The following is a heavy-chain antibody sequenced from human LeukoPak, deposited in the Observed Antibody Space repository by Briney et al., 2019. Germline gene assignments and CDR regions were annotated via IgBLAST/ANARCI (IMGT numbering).Heavy chain of an antibody. CDR3: ANWGCSSTSCLDYFDY. V-gene: IGHV3-15*01. Sequence: PGGSLRLSCAASGFTFSNAWMSWVRQAPGKGLEWVGRIKSKTDGGTTDYAAPVKGRFTISRDDSKNTLYLQMNSLRAEDTAVYYCANWGCSSTSCLDYFDYWGQGTLVTVSS. CDR2: IKSKTDGGTT. J-gene: IGHJ4*02. D-gene: IGHD2-2*01. CDR1: GFTFSNAW.